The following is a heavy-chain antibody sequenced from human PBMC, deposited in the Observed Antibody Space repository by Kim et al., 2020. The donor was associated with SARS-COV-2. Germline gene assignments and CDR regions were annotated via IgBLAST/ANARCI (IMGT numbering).Heavy chain of an antibody. D-gene: IGHD2-2*01. V-gene: IGHV1-69*04. CDR3: ARVSCSSTSCYEFDY. Sequence: KFQGRVTITADKSTSTAYMELSSLRSEDTAVYYCARVSCSSTSCYEFDYWGQGTLVTVSS. J-gene: IGHJ4*02.